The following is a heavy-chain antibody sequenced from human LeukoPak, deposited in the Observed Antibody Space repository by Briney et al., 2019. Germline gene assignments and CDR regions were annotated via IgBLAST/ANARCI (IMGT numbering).Heavy chain of an antibody. V-gene: IGHV3-11*01. CDR3: ARDVRFSMVRGVMGLHFRFDP. CDR1: GFTFSDYY. CDR2: ISSSGSTI. D-gene: IGHD3-10*01. Sequence: GGSLRLSCAASGFTFSDYYMSWIRQAPGKGLEWVSYISSSGSTIYYADSVKGRFTISRDNAKNSLYLQMNSLRAEDTAVYYCARDVRFSMVRGVMGLHFRFDPWGQGTLVTVSS. J-gene: IGHJ5*02.